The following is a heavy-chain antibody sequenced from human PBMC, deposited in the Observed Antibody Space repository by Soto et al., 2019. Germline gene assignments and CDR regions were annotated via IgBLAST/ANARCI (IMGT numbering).Heavy chain of an antibody. CDR1: GYTFTSYY. V-gene: IGHV1-46*01. CDR2: INPSGGST. D-gene: IGHD2-15*01. Sequence: ASVKVSCKASGYTFTSYYMHWVRQAPGQGLEWMGIINPSGGSTSYAQKFQGRVTMTRDTSTSTVYMELSSLRSEDTAVYYCARVPLVARKKYYFDYWGQGTLVPVSS. CDR3: ARVPLVARKKYYFDY. J-gene: IGHJ4*02.